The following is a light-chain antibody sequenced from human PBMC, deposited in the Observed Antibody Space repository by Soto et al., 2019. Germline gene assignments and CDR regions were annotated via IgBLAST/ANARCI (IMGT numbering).Light chain of an antibody. Sequence: EIVLTRSPGTLSLSRGERATLSCRASQSVSNNYLAWYQQKPGQAPRLLLYDASNRATDIPARFSGSGSGTDFTLTISSLEPEDFAVYYCQQRSDAITLGQGTRLEIK. CDR3: QQRSDAIT. J-gene: IGKJ5*01. V-gene: IGKV3-11*01. CDR2: DAS. CDR1: QSVSNNY.